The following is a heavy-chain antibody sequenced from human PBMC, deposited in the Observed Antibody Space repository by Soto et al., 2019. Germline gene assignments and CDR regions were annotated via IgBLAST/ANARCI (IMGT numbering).Heavy chain of an antibody. Sequence: GGSLRLSCAASGFIFSGSAINWVRQASGKGLEWVARIRSKGNNYATAYAASVKGRFTISRDDPKKTAYLQLNSLKAEDTAIYYCARIYSDAFDVWGQGTMVTVSS. CDR1: GFIFSGSA. D-gene: IGHD1-26*01. CDR3: ARIYSDAFDV. V-gene: IGHV3-73*01. J-gene: IGHJ3*01. CDR2: IRSKGNNYAT.